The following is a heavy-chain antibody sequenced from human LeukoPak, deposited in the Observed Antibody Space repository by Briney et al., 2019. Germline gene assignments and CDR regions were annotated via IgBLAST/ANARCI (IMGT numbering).Heavy chain of an antibody. CDR1: GYTFTGYY. CDR2: IIPILGIA. CDR3: AREPYITMIVVVTDAFDI. D-gene: IGHD3-22*01. V-gene: IGHV1-69*04. Sequence: SVKVSCKASGYTFTGYYMHWVRQAPGQGLEWMGRIIPILGIANYAQKFQGRVTITADKSTSTAYMELSSLRSEDTAVYYCAREPYITMIVVVTDAFDIWGQGTMVTVSS. J-gene: IGHJ3*02.